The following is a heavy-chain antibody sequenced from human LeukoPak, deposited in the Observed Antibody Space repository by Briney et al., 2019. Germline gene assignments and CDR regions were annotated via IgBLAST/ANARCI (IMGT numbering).Heavy chain of an antibody. V-gene: IGHV3-13*05. CDR1: GFTFSSYD. Sequence: GGSLRLSCAASGFTFSSYDMHWVRQATGKGLEWVSAIGTAGDPYYPGSVKGRFTISRENAKNFLYLQMNSLRAGDTAVYYCARAYYYGSGSYFFDYWGQGTLVTVSS. CDR2: IGTAGDP. D-gene: IGHD3-10*01. CDR3: ARAYYYGSGSYFFDY. J-gene: IGHJ4*02.